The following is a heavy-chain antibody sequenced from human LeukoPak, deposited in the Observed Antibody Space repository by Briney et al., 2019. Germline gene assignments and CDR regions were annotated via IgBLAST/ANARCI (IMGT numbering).Heavy chain of an antibody. CDR2: INPNSGGT. CDR3: ARDYYGSGSFSGY. V-gene: IGHV1-2*02. CDR1: GYTFTGYY. D-gene: IGHD3-10*01. Sequence: GASVKVSCKASGYTFTGYYMHWVRQAPGRGLEWMGWINPNSGGTNYAQKFQGRVTMTRDTSISTAYMELSRLRSDDTAVYYCARDYYGSGSFSGYWGQGTLVTVSS. J-gene: IGHJ4*02.